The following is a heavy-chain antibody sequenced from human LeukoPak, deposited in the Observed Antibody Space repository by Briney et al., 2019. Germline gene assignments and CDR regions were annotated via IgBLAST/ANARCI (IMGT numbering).Heavy chain of an antibody. CDR3: ARQNQAACGDYDGEGWAFDI. V-gene: IGHV6-1*01. CDR1: GDSISSNSAT. Sequence: SQTLSLTCAISGDSISSNSATWNWIRQSPSRGLEWLGRTKYRSKWYNDYAVSVKSRITINPDTSKNQFSLQLNSVTPEDTSVYYCARQNQAACGDYDGEGWAFDIWGQGTMVTVSS. D-gene: IGHD4-17*01. CDR2: TKYRSKWYN. J-gene: IGHJ3*02.